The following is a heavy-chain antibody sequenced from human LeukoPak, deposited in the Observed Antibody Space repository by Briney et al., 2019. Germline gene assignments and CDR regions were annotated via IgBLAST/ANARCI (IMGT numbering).Heavy chain of an antibody. Sequence: PGGSLRLSCAASGFTFSSYSMNWVRQAPGKGLEWVSYISSSSSTIYYADSVKGRFTISRDNAKNSLYLQMNSLRVEDTAVYYCAREITWEVVPVWGQGTMVTVSS. V-gene: IGHV3-48*04. J-gene: IGHJ3*01. CDR1: GFTFSSYS. CDR3: AREITWEVVPV. CDR2: ISSSSSTI. D-gene: IGHD1-26*01.